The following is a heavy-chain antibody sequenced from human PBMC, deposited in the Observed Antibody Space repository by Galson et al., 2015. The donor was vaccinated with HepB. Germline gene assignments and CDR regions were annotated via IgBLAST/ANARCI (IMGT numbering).Heavy chain of an antibody. CDR3: ARIGAGKGYYFDY. CDR1: GFTFSSYSMN. D-gene: IGHD6-13*01. CDR2: IYYSGST. Sequence: LRLSCAASGFTFSSYSMNWVRQAPGKGLEWIGSIYYSGSTYYNPSLKSRVTISVDTSKNQFSLKLSSVTAADTAVYYCARIGAGKGYYFDYWGQGTLVIVSS. J-gene: IGHJ4*02. V-gene: IGHV4-59*05.